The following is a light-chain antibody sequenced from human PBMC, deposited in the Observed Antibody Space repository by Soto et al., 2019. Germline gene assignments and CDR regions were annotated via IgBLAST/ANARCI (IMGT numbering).Light chain of an antibody. J-gene: IGKJ1*01. CDR2: GAS. CDR1: QSVASSY. V-gene: IGKV3-20*01. Sequence: EIVLTKSPGTLSLSPGERATLSCRASQSVASSYLAWYQQKPGQAPRLLIYGASSRATGIPDRFSGSGSGTDFTLTISRLEPEDFVVYYCQQYGISPRTFGQGTKVDI. CDR3: QQYGISPRT.